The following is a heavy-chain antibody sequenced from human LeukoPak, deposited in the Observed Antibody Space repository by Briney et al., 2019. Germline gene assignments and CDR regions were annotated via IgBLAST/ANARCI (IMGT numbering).Heavy chain of an antibody. J-gene: IGHJ4*02. CDR1: GFTFSSYA. D-gene: IGHD3-3*01. V-gene: IGHV3-23*01. CDR3: ARDPGVVAFHYFDY. Sequence: GGSLRLSCAASGFTFSSYAMSWVRQAPGKGLEWVSAISGSGGSTYYAGSVKGRFTISRDNSQNTLYLHMNSLRADDTAVYYCARDPGVVAFHYFDYWGQGSLVTVSS. CDR2: ISGSGGST.